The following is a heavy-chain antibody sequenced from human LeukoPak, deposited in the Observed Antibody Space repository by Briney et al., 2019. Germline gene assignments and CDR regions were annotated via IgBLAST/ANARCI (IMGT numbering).Heavy chain of an antibody. CDR1: GFTFSNYW. V-gene: IGHV3-74*01. J-gene: IGHJ5*02. CDR3: ARDLGQFFGSGGNWFGP. CDR2: INSDGINT. Sequence: GGSLRLSCAASGFTFSNYWMHWVRQAPGKGLVWVSRINSDGINTSYADSVKGRFTISRDNAKNTLNLQMNSLRAEDTAVYYCARDLGQFFGSGGNWFGPWGQGTLV. D-gene: IGHD3-10*01.